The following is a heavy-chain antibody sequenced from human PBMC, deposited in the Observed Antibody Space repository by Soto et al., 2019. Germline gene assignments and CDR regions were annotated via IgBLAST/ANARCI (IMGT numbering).Heavy chain of an antibody. CDR2: ISTNGGST. J-gene: IGHJ4*01. D-gene: IGHD3-22*01. Sequence: GGSLRLSCSASGFTLSIYAMHWVRQAPGKGLEYVSSISTNGGSTDYADSVKGRFTISRDNSKNTLYLQMNSLRAEDTAIYYCAKEGSSGHYQFFAYWGQGTPVTVSS. V-gene: IGHV3-64*04. CDR1: GFTLSIYA. CDR3: AKEGSSGHYQFFAY.